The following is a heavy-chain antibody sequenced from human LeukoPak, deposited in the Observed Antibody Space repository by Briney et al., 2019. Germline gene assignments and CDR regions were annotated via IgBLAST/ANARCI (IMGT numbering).Heavy chain of an antibody. Sequence: SGGSLRLSCAASGFAFSSYNMNWVRQAPGKGLEWISYIGSSGSPTHYADSVRGRFTTSRDNAKNSLYLQMNSLRDDDTALYYCARRPYSDTSGRLSDVWGQGTTVTVSS. D-gene: IGHD3-22*01. J-gene: IGHJ6*02. CDR3: ARRPYSDTSGRLSDV. V-gene: IGHV3-48*02. CDR1: GFAFSSYN. CDR2: IGSSGSPT.